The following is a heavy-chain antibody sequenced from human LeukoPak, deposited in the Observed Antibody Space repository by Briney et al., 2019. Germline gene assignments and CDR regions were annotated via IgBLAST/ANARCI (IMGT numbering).Heavy chain of an antibody. D-gene: IGHD2-2*01. CDR1: GYSISSGYQ. CDR2: IFHTGSV. J-gene: IGHJ5*02. V-gene: IGHV4-38-2*02. Sequence: SETLSLTCAVSGYSISSGYQWAWIRPPPGKTLEWIGSIFHTGSVHYNPSLKSRVTISVDTSTNHFSLRLSSLTAADTAMYYCARDPRWLTPDCTSTCCYENYFDPWGQGILVTVSS. CDR3: ARDPRWLTPDCTSTCCYENYFDP.